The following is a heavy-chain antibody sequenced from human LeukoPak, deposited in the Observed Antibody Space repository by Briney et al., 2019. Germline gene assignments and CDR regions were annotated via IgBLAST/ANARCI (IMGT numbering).Heavy chain of an antibody. Sequence: GGSLRLSCAASGFTFSSYWMHRVRQTPGKGLVWVSRINGDGSSTVSADSVKGRFTISRDNAMNALYLQMNSLRAEDTAVYYCARDLRSPSDTNIAIDYWGQGTLVTVSS. CDR3: ARDLRSPSDTNIAIDY. V-gene: IGHV3-74*01. CDR1: GFTFSSYW. CDR2: INGDGSST. J-gene: IGHJ4*02.